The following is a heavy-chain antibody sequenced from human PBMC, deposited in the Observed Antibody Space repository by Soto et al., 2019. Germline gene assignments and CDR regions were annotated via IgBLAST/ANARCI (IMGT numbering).Heavy chain of an antibody. CDR2: IYYSGST. CDR3: ARGGRVRYFDWSPIDY. V-gene: IGHV4-39*07. D-gene: IGHD3-9*01. Sequence: PSETLSLTCTVSGGSISSSSYYWGWIRQPPGKGLEWIGSIYYSGSTYYNPSLKSRVTISVDTAKNQFSLKLSSVTAADTAVYYCARGGRVRYFDWSPIDYWGQGTLVTVSS. J-gene: IGHJ4*02. CDR1: GGSISSSSYY.